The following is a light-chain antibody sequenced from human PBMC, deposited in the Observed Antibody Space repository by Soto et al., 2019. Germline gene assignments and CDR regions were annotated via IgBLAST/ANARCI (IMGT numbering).Light chain of an antibody. V-gene: IGLV2-8*01. CDR2: EVS. J-gene: IGLJ3*02. Sequence: QSALTQPASVSGSPGQSITISCTGTSSDVGSYNYVSWFQQHPGKAPKLMIYEVSKRPSGVPDRFSGSKSGNTASLTVSGRQAEDEADYYCNSYAGSNNWVFGGGTKLTVL. CDR3: NSYAGSNNWV. CDR1: SSDVGSYNY.